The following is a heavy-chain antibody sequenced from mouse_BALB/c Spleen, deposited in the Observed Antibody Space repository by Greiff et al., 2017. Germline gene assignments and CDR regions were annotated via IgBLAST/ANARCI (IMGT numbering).Heavy chain of an antibody. CDR1: GYSFTGYY. V-gene: IGHV1-26*01. CDR3: ARITTASDY. CDR2: INPYNGAT. D-gene: IGHD1-2*01. Sequence: EVQLQQSGPELVKPGASVKISCKASGYSFTGYYMHWVKQSHVKSLEWIGRINPYNGATSYNQNFKDKASLTVDKSSSTAYMELHSLTSEDSAVYYCARITTASDYWGQGTTLTVSS. J-gene: IGHJ2*01.